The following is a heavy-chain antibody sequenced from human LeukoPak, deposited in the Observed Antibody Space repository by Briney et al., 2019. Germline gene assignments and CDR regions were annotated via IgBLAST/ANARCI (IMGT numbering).Heavy chain of an antibody. J-gene: IGHJ4*02. CDR1: GFTVSRNY. V-gene: IGHV3-66*02. CDR2: IYTGGNT. Sequence: GGSLRLSCAASGFTVSRNYMIWVRQAPGKGLEWVSVIYTGGNTYYADSVKGRFTISRDNSKNTVYLQMNDLRVEDTAVYYCAREWIYWGQGTLVTVSS. D-gene: IGHD2-2*03. CDR3: AREWIY.